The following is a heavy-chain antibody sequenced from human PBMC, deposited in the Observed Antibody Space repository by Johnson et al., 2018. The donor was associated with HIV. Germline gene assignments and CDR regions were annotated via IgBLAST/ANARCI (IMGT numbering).Heavy chain of an antibody. V-gene: IGHV3-30*02. CDR1: GFTFSSYG. CDR2: IRYDGSNK. D-gene: IGHD1-26*01. J-gene: IGHJ3*02. CDR3: AKDTGSGSYYDAFDI. Sequence: QVQLVESRGGVVQPGGSLRLSCAASGFTFSSYGMHWVRQAPGKGLEWVSFIRYDGSNKYYADSVKGRFTISRDNSKNTLYLQMNSLRAEDTAVYYCAKDTGSGSYYDAFDIWGQGTMVTVSS.